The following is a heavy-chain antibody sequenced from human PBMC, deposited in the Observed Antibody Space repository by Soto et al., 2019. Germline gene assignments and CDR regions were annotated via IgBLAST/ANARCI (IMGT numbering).Heavy chain of an antibody. CDR2: IYYSGST. CDR3: ARSDDDFWSGYQTYYYMDV. V-gene: IGHV4-59*01. J-gene: IGHJ6*03. Sequence: SETLSLTCTVSGGSISSYYWSWIRQPPGKGLEWIGYIYYSGSTNYNPSLKSRVTISVDTSKNQFSLKLSSVTAADTAVYYCARSDDDFWSGYQTYYYMDVWGKGTTVTVSS. D-gene: IGHD3-3*01. CDR1: GGSISSYY.